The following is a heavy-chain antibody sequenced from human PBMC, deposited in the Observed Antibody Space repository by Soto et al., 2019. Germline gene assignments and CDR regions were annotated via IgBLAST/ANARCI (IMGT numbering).Heavy chain of an antibody. D-gene: IGHD2-15*01. V-gene: IGHV3-7*03. J-gene: IGHJ4*02. CDR2: IKEDGSAK. CDR1: GFTFSRYC. Sequence: XGSLRLSCAASGFTFSRYCKSWVRQAPGKGPEWVANIKEDGSAKYYVDSVKGRFTISRDNVENSLYLQLNSLRAEDTAVYYCARIGSNNYCSGGSCYAFDYWGQGTLVTVSS. CDR3: ARIGSNNYCSGGSCYAFDY.